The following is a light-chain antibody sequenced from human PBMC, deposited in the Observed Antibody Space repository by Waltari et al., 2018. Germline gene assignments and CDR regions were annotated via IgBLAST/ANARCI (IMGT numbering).Light chain of an antibody. J-gene: IGKJ2*01. CDR3: QQYNNWPPMYT. CDR2: DAS. CDR1: QAIGYD. V-gene: IGKV1-6*02. Sequence: AIQMTQSPSSLYASVGDRVTITCRASQAIGYDLGWYQQKPGKAPKVLIYDASSLQSGVPSRFSGSGSGTDFTLTITSLQPEDFATYYCQQYNNWPPMYTFGQGTKLEIK.